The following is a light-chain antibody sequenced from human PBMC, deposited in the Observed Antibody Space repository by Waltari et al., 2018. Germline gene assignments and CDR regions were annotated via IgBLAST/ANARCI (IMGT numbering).Light chain of an antibody. CDR2: DDS. J-gene: IGLJ2*01. V-gene: IGLV3-21*02. CDR1: NIGSKS. Sequence: SYVLTQPPSVSVAPGQTATIACGENNIGSKSVHWYQQKPGQAPVLGVYDDSDRPSGVPGRCSGSNSGTATLTISGVEGGDEADYYCQVWDSSDDHVVFGGGTKLTVL. CDR3: QVWDSSDDHVV.